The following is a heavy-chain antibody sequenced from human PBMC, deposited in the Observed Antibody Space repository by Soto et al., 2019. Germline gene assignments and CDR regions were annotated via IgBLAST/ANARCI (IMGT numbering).Heavy chain of an antibody. V-gene: IGHV1-46*01. J-gene: IGHJ4*02. CDR2: INPTVGST. Sequence: QVQLVQSGAEVKKPGASVKVSFKASGYTFINYYIHWLRQAPGHGLEWLAIINPTVGSTNYAQKFQGRLTLTMDTSTTTVYMELSSLTSEDTAIYYCARHLAAGGVWGQGTLVTVSS. CDR1: GYTFINYY. CDR3: ARHLAAGGV. D-gene: IGHD2-8*02.